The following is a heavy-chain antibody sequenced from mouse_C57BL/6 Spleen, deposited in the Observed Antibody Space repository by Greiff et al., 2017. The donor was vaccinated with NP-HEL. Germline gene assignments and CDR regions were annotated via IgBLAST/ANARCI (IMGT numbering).Heavy chain of an antibody. CDR2: ILPGSGST. D-gene: IGHD1-1*02. J-gene: IGHJ2*01. Sequence: QVQLQQSGAELMKPGASVKLSCKATGYTFTGYWIEWVKQRPGHGLEWIGEILPGSGSTNYNEKFKGKATFTADTSSNTAYMQLSSLTTEDSAIYFCARWWFGEQDGGGYFDDWGQGTTLTVSS. V-gene: IGHV1-9*01. CDR3: ARWWFGEQDGGGYFDD. CDR1: GYTFTGYW.